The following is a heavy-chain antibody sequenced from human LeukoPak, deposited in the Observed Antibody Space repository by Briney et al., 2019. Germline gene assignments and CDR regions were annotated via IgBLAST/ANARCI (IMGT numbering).Heavy chain of an antibody. CDR3: ARGWYGYYFDY. V-gene: IGHV3-7*04. CDR2: IKQDGSEK. J-gene: IGHJ4*02. D-gene: IGHD6-13*01. CDR1: GFTVSNNF. Sequence: GGSLRLSCAASGFTVSNNFMSWVRQAPGKGLEWVANIKQDGSEKYYVDSVKGRFTISRDNAKNSLYLQMNSLRAEDTAVYYCARGWYGYYFDYWGQGTLVTVSS.